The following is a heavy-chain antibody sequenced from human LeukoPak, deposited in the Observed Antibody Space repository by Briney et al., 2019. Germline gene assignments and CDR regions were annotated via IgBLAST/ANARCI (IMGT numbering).Heavy chain of an antibody. V-gene: IGHV3-23*01. CDR2: ISGSGGST. CDR3: ARDFLRGAPDYLDQ. J-gene: IGHJ4*02. CDR1: GFTFSSYA. Sequence: GGSLRLSCAASGFTFSSYAMSWVRQAPGKGLEWVSAISGSGGSTYYADSVKGRFTISRDDSKNTLYLQMDSLRPEDTAMYYCARDFLRGAPDYLDQWGQGTLVTVSS. D-gene: IGHD3-10*01.